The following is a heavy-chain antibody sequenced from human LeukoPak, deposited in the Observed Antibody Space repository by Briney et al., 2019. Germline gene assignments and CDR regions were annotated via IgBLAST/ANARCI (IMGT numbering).Heavy chain of an antibody. J-gene: IGHJ6*02. Sequence: PGGSLRLSCAASGFTFSSYAMSWVRQAPGKGLEWVSAISGSGGSPYYADSVKGRFTISRDNSKNTLYLQMNSLRAEDTAVYYCAKDRIQLRAPLDVWGQGTTVTVSS. CDR2: ISGSGGSP. CDR3: AKDRIQLRAPLDV. V-gene: IGHV3-23*01. D-gene: IGHD5-18*01. CDR1: GFTFSSYA.